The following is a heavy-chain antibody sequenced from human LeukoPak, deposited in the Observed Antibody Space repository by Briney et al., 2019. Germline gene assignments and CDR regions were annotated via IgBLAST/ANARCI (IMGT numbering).Heavy chain of an antibody. CDR3: ARTTTVTGKMDV. CDR2: IYNSGTT. Sequence: SETLSLTCAVYGGSFSGYYWSWIRQPPGKGLEWIGFIYNSGTTNYNPSLKSRVTISVDTSKTQFSLKLSSVTAADTAVYYCARTTTVTGKMDVWGKGTTVTISS. V-gene: IGHV4-59*01. D-gene: IGHD4-17*01. CDR1: GGSFSGYY. J-gene: IGHJ6*04.